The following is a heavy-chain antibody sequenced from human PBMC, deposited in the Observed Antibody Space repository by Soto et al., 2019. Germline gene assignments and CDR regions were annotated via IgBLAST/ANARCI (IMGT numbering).Heavy chain of an antibody. V-gene: IGHV3-33*01. J-gene: IGHJ4*02. D-gene: IGHD2-21*02. Sequence: QVQLVESGGGVVQPGRSLKLSCEATGFSFSRHGMHWVRQAPGKGLEWLAVILSDGSAEEYAGSVQGRFTISRDNSKKVVYLEMNKLSAEDRSVYYCARDDDCSDNGLDYWRRGVVVTVSS. CDR1: GFSFSRHG. CDR2: ILSDGSAE. CDR3: ARDDDCSDNGLDY.